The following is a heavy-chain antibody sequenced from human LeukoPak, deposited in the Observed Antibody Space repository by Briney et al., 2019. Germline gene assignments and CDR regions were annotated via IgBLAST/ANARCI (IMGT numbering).Heavy chain of an antibody. V-gene: IGHV4-30-2*03. CDR1: GGSISSGGYS. J-gene: IGHJ4*02. D-gene: IGHD3-22*01. CDR3: ARLPVRGYDSSGYYSRLGPYYFDY. Sequence: PSETLSLTCAVSGGSISSGGYSWSWIRQPPGKGLEWIGYIYYSGSTYYNPSLKSRVTISVDTSKNQFSLKLSSVTAADTAVYYCARLPVRGYDSSGYYSRLGPYYFDYWGQGTLVTVSS. CDR2: IYYSGST.